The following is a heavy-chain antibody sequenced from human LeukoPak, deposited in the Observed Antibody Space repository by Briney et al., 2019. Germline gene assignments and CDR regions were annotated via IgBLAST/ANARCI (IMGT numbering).Heavy chain of an antibody. Sequence: AGSLRLSCAPSGFTFSSYAMSWVRQAPGKGLEWVAVISGGGSGTYYADSVRGSFAISRDNSKNTVYLQMNSLRAEDTAIYYCAKAVGSSGYFSRDAFDIWGQGTMVTVSS. CDR1: GFTFSSYA. CDR2: ISGGGSGT. CDR3: AKAVGSSGYFSRDAFDI. V-gene: IGHV3-23*01. J-gene: IGHJ3*02. D-gene: IGHD3-22*01.